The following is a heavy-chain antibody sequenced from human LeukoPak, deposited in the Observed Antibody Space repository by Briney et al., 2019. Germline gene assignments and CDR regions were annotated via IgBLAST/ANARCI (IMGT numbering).Heavy chain of an antibody. D-gene: IGHD3-9*01. Sequence: SGTLSLACAVTGGSITSSDWWTWLRQPPEKALEWIGDVFHTGAANYNPSVMSRLTLSVDKSANHFSLRLTSVTAADAAVYYCVRGRYDGVTGYHGDFDCWGQGTLVTVS. CDR3: VRGRYDGVTGYHGDFDC. CDR2: VFHTGAA. CDR1: GGSITSSDW. V-gene: IGHV4-4*02. J-gene: IGHJ4*02.